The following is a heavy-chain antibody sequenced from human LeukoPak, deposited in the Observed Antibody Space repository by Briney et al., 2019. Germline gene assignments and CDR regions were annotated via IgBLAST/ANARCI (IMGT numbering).Heavy chain of an antibody. V-gene: IGHV1-24*01. J-gene: IGHJ5*02. CDR3: AAGVASPAAEFDP. CDR2: FDPEDGET. D-gene: IGHD2-2*01. CDR1: GYTLTVLS. Sequence: ASVKVSCKVSGYTLTVLSMHWVRQAPGKGLEWMGGFDPEDGETIYAQKFQGRVTMTEDTSTDTAYMELSSLRSEDTAVYYCAAGVASPAAEFDPWGQGTLVTVSS.